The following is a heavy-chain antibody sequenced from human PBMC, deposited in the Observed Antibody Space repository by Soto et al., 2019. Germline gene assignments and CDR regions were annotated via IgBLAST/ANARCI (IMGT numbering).Heavy chain of an antibody. J-gene: IGHJ4*02. CDR2: IYYSGST. Sequence: QVQLQESGPGLVKPSQTLSLTCTVSGGSISSGGYYWSWIRQHPGKGLEWIGYIYYSGSTYYNPSLKSRVTISVDTSKDQFSLKLSSVTAADTAVYYCARAGYYGSGSYYNFDYWGQGTLVTVSS. D-gene: IGHD3-10*01. CDR3: ARAGYYGSGSYYNFDY. CDR1: GGSISSGGYY. V-gene: IGHV4-31*03.